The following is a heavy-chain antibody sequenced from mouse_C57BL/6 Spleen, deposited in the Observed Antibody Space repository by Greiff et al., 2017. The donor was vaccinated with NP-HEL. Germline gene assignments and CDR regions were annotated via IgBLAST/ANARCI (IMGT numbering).Heavy chain of an antibody. V-gene: IGHV1-15*01. J-gene: IGHJ4*01. Sequence: QVQLQQSGAELVRPGSSFPLSFPSSGYTFTDYEMHWVKQTPVHGLEWIGAIDPETGGTSYNQKFKGKAILTADKSSSTAYMELRSLTSEDSAVYYCTRYDDGYLYYYAMDYWGQGTSVTVSS. CDR1: GYTFTDYE. D-gene: IGHD2-3*01. CDR2: IDPETGGT. CDR3: TRYDDGYLYYYAMDY.